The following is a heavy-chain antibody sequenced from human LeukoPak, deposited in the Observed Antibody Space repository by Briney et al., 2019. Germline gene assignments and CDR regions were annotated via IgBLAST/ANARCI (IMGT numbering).Heavy chain of an antibody. D-gene: IGHD5-12*01. J-gene: IGHJ4*02. V-gene: IGHV4-59*08. Sequence: TSETLSLTCTVSGGSMSSYYWSWIRQPPGKGLEWIGYIYYSGSTNYNPSLKSRVTISVDTSKNQFSLKLSSVTAADTAVYYCARRDIVATIFDYWGQGTLVTVSS. CDR1: GGSMSSYY. CDR3: ARRDIVATIFDY. CDR2: IYYSGST.